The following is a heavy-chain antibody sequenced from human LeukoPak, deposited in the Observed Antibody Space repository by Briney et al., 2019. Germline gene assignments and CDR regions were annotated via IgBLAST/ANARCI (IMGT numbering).Heavy chain of an antibody. CDR3: VRDKDWSYDY. D-gene: IGHD3-9*01. CDR2: IRGKAYGGTT. V-gene: IGHV3-49*04. CDR1: GFTLVDYG. Sequence: GGSLRLSCVASGFTLVDYGVGWVRQAPGRGLQWVGFIRGKAYGGTTEYAASVKGRFSISRDDSNTIAYLHMNSLKTEDTAVYYCVRDKDWSYDYWGQGTLVTVSS. J-gene: IGHJ4*02.